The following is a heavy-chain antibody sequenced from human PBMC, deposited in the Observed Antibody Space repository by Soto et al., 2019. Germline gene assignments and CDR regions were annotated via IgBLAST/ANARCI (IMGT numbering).Heavy chain of an antibody. D-gene: IGHD2-8*01. CDR1: GFTVSSHA. Sequence: GGSLRLSCAASGFTVSSHAMSWVRQAPGKGLEWVATISGSDDDTYYGDSVKGRFTISRDSSSSTLYLQMNNLRGEDTAVYFCTKSRRGILMVYGFGGMDVWGQGTTVPVYS. V-gene: IGHV3-23*01. J-gene: IGHJ6*02. CDR2: ISGSDDDT. CDR3: TKSRRGILMVYGFGGMDV.